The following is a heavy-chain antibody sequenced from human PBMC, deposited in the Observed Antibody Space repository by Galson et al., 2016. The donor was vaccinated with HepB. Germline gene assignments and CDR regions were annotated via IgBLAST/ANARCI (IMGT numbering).Heavy chain of an antibody. Sequence: SLRLSCAASGFTFGRYGMHWVRQAPGKGLEWVSVIWDDGSNKYYVDSVKGRFTISRDNSKNTLYLQMNNLRAEDAALYYCARDGRYCSGGSCPPSYGMDVWGKGTTVTVSS. V-gene: IGHV3-33*01. D-gene: IGHD2-15*01. CDR1: GFTFGRYG. CDR2: IWDDGSNK. J-gene: IGHJ6*04. CDR3: ARDGRYCSGGSCPPSYGMDV.